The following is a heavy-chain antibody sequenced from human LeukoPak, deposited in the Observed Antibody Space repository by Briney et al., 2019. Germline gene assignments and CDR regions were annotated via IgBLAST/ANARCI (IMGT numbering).Heavy chain of an antibody. Sequence: SVKVSCKASGYTFTSYGISWVRQAPGQGLEWMGGIIPIFGTANYAQKFQGRVTITADESTSTAYMELSSLRSEDTAVYYCARDHWQWLVNNWFDPWGQGTLVTVSS. V-gene: IGHV1-69*13. CDR3: ARDHWQWLVNNWFDP. CDR2: IIPIFGTA. CDR1: GYTFTSYG. J-gene: IGHJ5*02. D-gene: IGHD6-19*01.